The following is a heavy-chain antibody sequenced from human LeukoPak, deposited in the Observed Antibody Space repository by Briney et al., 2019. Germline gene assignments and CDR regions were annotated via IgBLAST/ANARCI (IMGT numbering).Heavy chain of an antibody. CDR3: ARDGYYDGSGYYIFDY. CDR2: ISAYNGNT. V-gene: IGHV1-18*01. CDR1: GYTFTSYD. J-gene: IGHJ4*02. D-gene: IGHD3-22*01. Sequence: GASVKVPCKASGYTFTSYDISWVRQAPGQGLEWTGWISAYNGNTNYAQKLQGRVTMTTDTSTSTAYMELRSLTSDDTAVYYCARDGYYDGSGYYIFDYWGQGTLVTVSS.